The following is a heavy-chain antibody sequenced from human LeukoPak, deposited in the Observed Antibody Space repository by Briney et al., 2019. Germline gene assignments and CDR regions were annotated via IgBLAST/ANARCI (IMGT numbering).Heavy chain of an antibody. CDR2: INHSGST. Sequence: SETLSFTSAVYGGSICGNYWSWIRQRPGKGLEWIGEINHSGSTYYNPSLKSRVTISVDTSKNQFSLKLRSVTAADTAVYYCARTVLCYYYYIDVWGKGTTVTVSS. J-gene: IGHJ6*03. V-gene: IGHV4-34*01. CDR1: GGSICGNY. D-gene: IGHD3-16*01. CDR3: ARTVLCYYYYIDV.